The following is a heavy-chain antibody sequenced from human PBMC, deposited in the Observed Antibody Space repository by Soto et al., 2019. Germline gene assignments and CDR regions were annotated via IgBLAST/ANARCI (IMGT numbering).Heavy chain of an antibody. J-gene: IGHJ3*02. D-gene: IGHD5-12*01. CDR1: GFTFDDYA. CDR3: AKDRYSGHETGAFDI. Sequence: EVQLVESGGGLVQPGRSLRLSCAASGFTFDDYAMHWVRQAPGKGLEWVSGISWNRGNIGYADSVKGRFTISRDNAKNSLYLQMNSLRAEDTALYYCAKDRYSGHETGAFDIWGQGTMVTVSS. V-gene: IGHV3-9*01. CDR2: ISWNRGNI.